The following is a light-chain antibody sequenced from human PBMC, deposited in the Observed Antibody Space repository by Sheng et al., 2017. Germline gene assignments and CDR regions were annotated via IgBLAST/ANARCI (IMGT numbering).Light chain of an antibody. Sequence: SSDLTQPPSVSVSPGQTASITCSGHKLGDKYASWYQQKPGQSPVLIIYQDSKRPSGIPERFSGSNSGNTVTLTISGTQAMDEADYYCQAWDSGVVFGGGTRLTVL. V-gene: IGLV3-1*01. J-gene: IGLJ2*01. CDR3: QAWDSGVV. CDR2: QDS. CDR1: KLGDKY.